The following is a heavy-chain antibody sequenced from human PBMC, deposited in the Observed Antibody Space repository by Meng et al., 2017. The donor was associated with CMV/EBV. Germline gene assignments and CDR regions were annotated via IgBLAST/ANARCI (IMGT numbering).Heavy chain of an antibody. J-gene: IGHJ4*02. CDR3: ARDAGTFLAYRGYFDY. Sequence: SVKVSCKASGGTFSSYAISWVRQAPGQGLEWMGGIIPILGIANYAQKFQGRVTITADKSTSTAYMELSSLRSEGTAVYYCARDAGTFLAYRGYFDYWGQGTLVTVSS. CDR2: IIPILGIA. D-gene: IGHD3-3*02. V-gene: IGHV1-69*10. CDR1: GGTFSSYA.